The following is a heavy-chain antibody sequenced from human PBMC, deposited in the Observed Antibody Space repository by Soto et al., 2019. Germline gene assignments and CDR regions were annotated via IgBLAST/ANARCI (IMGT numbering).Heavy chain of an antibody. V-gene: IGHV3-66*01. CDR2: IYSGGST. Sequence: GGSLRLSCAASGFTVSSNYMSWVRQAPGKGLEWVSVIYSGGSTYYADSVKGRFTISRDNSKNTLYLQMNSLRAEDTAVYYCARGVAATPASRSPGPWGQGTLVTVSS. D-gene: IGHD2-15*01. J-gene: IGHJ5*02. CDR1: GFTVSSNY. CDR3: ARGVAATPASRSPGP.